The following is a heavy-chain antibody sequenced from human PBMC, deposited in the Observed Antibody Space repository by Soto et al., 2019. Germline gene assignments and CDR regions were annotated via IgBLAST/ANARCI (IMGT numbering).Heavy chain of an antibody. Sequence: SETLSLTCTVSGGSVSSGSYYWSWIRQPPGKGLEWIGYIYYSGSTSYNPSLKSRVTISVDTSKNQFSLKLSSVTAADTAVYYCARRALTGQLDHFDYWGQGTLVTVS. J-gene: IGHJ4*02. CDR1: GGSVSSGSYY. CDR2: IYYSGST. CDR3: ARRALTGQLDHFDY. D-gene: IGHD6-6*01. V-gene: IGHV4-61*01.